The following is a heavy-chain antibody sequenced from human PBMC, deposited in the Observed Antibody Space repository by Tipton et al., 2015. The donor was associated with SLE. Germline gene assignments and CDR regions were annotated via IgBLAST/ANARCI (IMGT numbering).Heavy chain of an antibody. CDR3: ARLFPATYYYESSHDDAVDI. Sequence: GLVKPSETLSLTCTVSGGSISSYYWSWIRQLPGKRLEWIGYIYHTGGTNYNPSLNSRVTLSVDTSKNQFSLRLTSVTAADTAVYYCARLFPATYYYESSHDDAVDIWGQGTMVTVSS. CDR2: IYHTGGT. CDR1: GGSISSYY. V-gene: IGHV4-59*08. J-gene: IGHJ3*02. D-gene: IGHD3-22*01.